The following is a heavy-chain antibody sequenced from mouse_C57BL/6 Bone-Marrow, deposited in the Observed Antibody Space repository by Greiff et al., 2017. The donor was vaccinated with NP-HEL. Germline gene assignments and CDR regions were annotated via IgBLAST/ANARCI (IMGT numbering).Heavy chain of an antibody. CDR2: ISSGSSTI. V-gene: IGHV5-17*01. Sequence: EVMLVESGGGLVKPGGSLKLSCAASGFTFSDYGMHWVRQAPEKGLEWVAYISSGSSTIYYADTVKGRFTISRDNAKNTLFLQMTSLRSEDTAMYYCARTLGPYYYAMDYWGQGTSVTVSS. CDR3: ARTLGPYYYAMDY. CDR1: GFTFSDYG. J-gene: IGHJ4*01. D-gene: IGHD4-1*01.